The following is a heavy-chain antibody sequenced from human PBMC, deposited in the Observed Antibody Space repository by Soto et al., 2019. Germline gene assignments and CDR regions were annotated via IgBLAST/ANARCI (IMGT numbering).Heavy chain of an antibody. Sequence: GGSLSLSCRVSGFTFNNSGMHWVRQAPGKGLEWMAVISYDGSDKYYADSVKGRVIISRDNSKNTLNLEMNSLRAEDTAIYYCVKDRVTAAYGNYYGMDVCGQGTTVPVST. V-gene: IGHV3-30*18. CDR3: VKDRVTAAYGNYYGMDV. CDR2: ISYDGSDK. CDR1: GFTFNNSG. D-gene: IGHD2-21*02. J-gene: IGHJ6*01.